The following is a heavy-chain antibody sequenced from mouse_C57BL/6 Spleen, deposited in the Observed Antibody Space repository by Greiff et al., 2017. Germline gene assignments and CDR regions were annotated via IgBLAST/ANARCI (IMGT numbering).Heavy chain of an antibody. D-gene: IGHD2-5*01. J-gene: IGHJ3*01. V-gene: IGHV10-1*01. CDR3: VSHYYSNLFSC. CDR1: GFSFNTYA. Sequence: EVMLVESGGGLVQPKGSLKLSCAASGFSFNTYAMTWVRQAPGQGLEWVAHIRSKSNNYETYYDDSVKDRFTISRDDSESMLYLQMNNLKTEYTAMYYCVSHYYSNLFSCWGKVTLVTASA. CDR2: IRSKSNNYET.